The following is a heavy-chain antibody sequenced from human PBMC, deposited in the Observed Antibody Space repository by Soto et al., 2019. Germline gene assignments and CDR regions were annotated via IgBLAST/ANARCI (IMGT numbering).Heavy chain of an antibody. D-gene: IGHD3-22*01. Sequence: QVQLVQSGAEVKKPGASVKVSCKASGYTFTSYGISWVRQAPGQGREWMGWISAYNGNTNYAQKLQGRVTMTTDTSTSTAYMELRSLRADDTAVYYWARVVIYDDSSGYYHHNWFDPWGQGTLVTVSS. CDR3: ARVVIYDDSSGYYHHNWFDP. J-gene: IGHJ5*02. CDR1: GYTFTSYG. CDR2: ISAYNGNT. V-gene: IGHV1-18*01.